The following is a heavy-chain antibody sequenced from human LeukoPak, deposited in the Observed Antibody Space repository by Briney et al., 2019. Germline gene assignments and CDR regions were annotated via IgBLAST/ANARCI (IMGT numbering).Heavy chain of an antibody. V-gene: IGHV3-7*01. CDR3: ATFPNDSSDI. J-gene: IGHJ3*02. CDR2: IKEDATEK. CDR1: GFNFPIYS. Sequence: PGGSLRLSCAASGFNFPIYSMSWVRHAPGKGLEWVATIKEDATEKFHVASVQGRFTISRDNAKNLLYLQMNTLSAEDTAVYYCATFPNDSSDIWGQGTMVTVSS.